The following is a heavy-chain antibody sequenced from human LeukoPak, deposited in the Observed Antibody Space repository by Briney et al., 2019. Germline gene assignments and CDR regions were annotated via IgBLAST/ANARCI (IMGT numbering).Heavy chain of an antibody. CDR2: IYPRDGST. J-gene: IGHJ4*02. CDR1: GYSFTSNY. CDR3: ASGTTLFGY. Sequence: ASVKVSCMASGYSFTSNYIHWVRQAPGQGLEWMGMIYPRDGSTSYAQKFQGRVTMTRDTSTSTVYMELSSLRSEDTAVYYCASGTTLFGYWGQGTLVTVSS. V-gene: IGHV1-46*01. D-gene: IGHD1-7*01.